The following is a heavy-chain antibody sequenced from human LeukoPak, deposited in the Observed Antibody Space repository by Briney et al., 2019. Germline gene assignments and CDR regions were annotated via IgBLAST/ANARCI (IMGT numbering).Heavy chain of an antibody. CDR2: SNNSNRTK. Sequence: GPLRLFCAASGFTISSYNLNWVRQAPGKGLEWVSYSNNSNRTKNYADSVKSRFTISRDNAKKSLYLQMNSLRDEDTAVYYCARGEVGVNYCMDVWGQGTTVTVSS. CDR3: ARGEVGVNYCMDV. D-gene: IGHD2-21*01. J-gene: IGHJ6*02. CDR1: GFTISSYN. V-gene: IGHV3-48*02.